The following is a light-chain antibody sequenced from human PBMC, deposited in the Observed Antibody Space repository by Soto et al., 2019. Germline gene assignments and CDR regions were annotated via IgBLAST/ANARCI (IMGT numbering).Light chain of an antibody. CDR3: QKYSTSLWT. CDR2: GAS. Sequence: EIVLTQSPGTLSLSPGERATLSCRASQSVSGNNLVWYQQKPGQAPRLLIHGASNRATGIPDRFSGSGSGTDFTLTVSSLEPEDFALYYCQKYSTSLWTFGQGTKVEIK. J-gene: IGKJ1*01. CDR1: QSVSGNN. V-gene: IGKV3-20*01.